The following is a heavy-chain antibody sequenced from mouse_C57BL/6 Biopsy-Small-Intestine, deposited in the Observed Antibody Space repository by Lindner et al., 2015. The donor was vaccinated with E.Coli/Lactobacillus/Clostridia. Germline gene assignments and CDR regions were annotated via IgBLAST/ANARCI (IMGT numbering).Heavy chain of an antibody. CDR1: GFTFSSYG. Sequence: VQLQEXGGDLVKPGGSLKLSCAASGFTFSSYGMPWVRQTPDKRLEWVATISSGGYYTYYPDSVKGRFTISRDNAKNTLFLQMSSLKSEDTAIYYCARQGDGYDDAYWGHGTLVTVSA. V-gene: IGHV5-6*01. CDR3: ARQGDGYDDAY. J-gene: IGHJ3*01. CDR2: ISSGGYYT. D-gene: IGHD2-2*01.